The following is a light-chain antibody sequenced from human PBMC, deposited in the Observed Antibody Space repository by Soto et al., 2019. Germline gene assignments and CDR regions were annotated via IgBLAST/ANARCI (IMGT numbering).Light chain of an antibody. CDR3: QQYNNWPWT. J-gene: IGKJ1*01. CDR1: QSVSSK. Sequence: EIVMTQSPGTLSVSPGARVTLSCRASQSVSSKLVWYQRKPGQSPRLLIYDASTRATGMPGRFSGSGSGTEFTLTISSLQSEDFEVYDGQQYNNWPWTFGQGTKVDIK. CDR2: DAS. V-gene: IGKV3-15*01.